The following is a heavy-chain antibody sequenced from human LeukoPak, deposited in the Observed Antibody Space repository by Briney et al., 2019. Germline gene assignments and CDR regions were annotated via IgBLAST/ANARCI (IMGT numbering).Heavy chain of an antibody. J-gene: IGHJ6*03. V-gene: IGHV1-46*01. Sequence: ASVKVSCKASGYTFTSYYMHWVRQAPGQGLEWMGIINPSGGSTSYAQKFQGRVTMTRDTSTSTAYMELRSLRSDDTAVYYCARSLRYLWYYMDVWGKGTTVTVSS. D-gene: IGHD3-9*01. CDR2: INPSGGST. CDR1: GYTFTSYY. CDR3: ARSLRYLWYYMDV.